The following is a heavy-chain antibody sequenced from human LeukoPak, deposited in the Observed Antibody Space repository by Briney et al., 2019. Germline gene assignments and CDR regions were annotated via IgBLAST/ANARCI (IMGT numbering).Heavy chain of an antibody. CDR3: ARDLAGTTDYYYYYYMDV. CDR2: IYTSGST. D-gene: IGHD1-7*01. CDR1: GGSISSYY. V-gene: IGHV4-4*07. Sequence: PSETLSLTCTVSGGSISSYYWSWIRQPAGKGLEWIGRIYTSGSTNYNPSLKSRVTMSVATSKNQFSLKLSSVTAADTAVYYCARDLAGTTDYYYYYYMDVWGKGTTVTVSS. J-gene: IGHJ6*03.